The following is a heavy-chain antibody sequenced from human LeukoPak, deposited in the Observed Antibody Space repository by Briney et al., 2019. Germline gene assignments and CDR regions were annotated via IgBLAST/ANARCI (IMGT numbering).Heavy chain of an antibody. Sequence: GGSLRLSCAASGFTFSGYAMSWVRLAPGKGLEWVSTISDTSGSTHYADSVKGRFTISRDNSKNTLYLQMNSLRAEDTAVYYCAREYSSSSLDYWGQGTLVTVSS. CDR2: ISDTSGST. CDR3: AREYSSSSLDY. J-gene: IGHJ4*02. D-gene: IGHD6-6*01. V-gene: IGHV3-23*01. CDR1: GFTFSGYA.